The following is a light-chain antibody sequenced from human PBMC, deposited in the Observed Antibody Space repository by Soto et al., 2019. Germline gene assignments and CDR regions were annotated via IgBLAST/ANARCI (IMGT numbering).Light chain of an antibody. V-gene: IGLV2-14*01. CDR3: SSYTSSRDYV. J-gene: IGLJ1*01. Sequence: QSALTHPASVSWSPGQSITISCTGTSSDVGGYNYVSWYQQQSGKAPKLMIHEVSNRPSGVSNRFSGSKSGNTASLTISGLQAEEEADYYCSSYTSSRDYVFGIGTKVTVL. CDR2: EVS. CDR1: SSDVGGYNY.